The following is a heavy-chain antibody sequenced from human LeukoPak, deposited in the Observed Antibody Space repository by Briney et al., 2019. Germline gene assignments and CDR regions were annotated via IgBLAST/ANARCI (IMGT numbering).Heavy chain of an antibody. Sequence: SETLSLTCTVSGGSISSSSYYWGWIRQPPGKGLVWIGSIYYSGSTYYNPSLKSRVTISVDTSKNQFSLKLSSVTAADTAVYYCASSNGWLASGIDYWGQGTLVTVSS. J-gene: IGHJ4*02. V-gene: IGHV4-39*01. CDR1: GGSISSSSYY. CDR2: IYYSGST. CDR3: ASSNGWLASGIDY. D-gene: IGHD3-22*01.